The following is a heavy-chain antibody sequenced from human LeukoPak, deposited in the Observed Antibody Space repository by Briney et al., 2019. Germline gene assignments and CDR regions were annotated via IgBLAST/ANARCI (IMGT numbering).Heavy chain of an antibody. Sequence: GASVKVSCKASGHTFTSYDINWVRQAPGQGLEWMGVINTNTGNPRYAQGFTGRFVFSLDTSVSTAYLQISSLKAEDTAVYYCARLDYETLTGYVWWGQGTLVTVSS. CDR2: INTNTGNP. CDR3: ARLDYETLTGYVW. V-gene: IGHV7-4-1*02. J-gene: IGHJ4*02. D-gene: IGHD3-9*01. CDR1: GHTFTSYD.